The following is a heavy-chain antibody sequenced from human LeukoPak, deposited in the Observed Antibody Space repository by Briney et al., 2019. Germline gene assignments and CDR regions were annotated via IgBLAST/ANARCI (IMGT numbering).Heavy chain of an antibody. V-gene: IGHV1-69*06. CDR2: IIPIFGTA. CDR1: GGTFSSYA. CDR3: AREGGDDSTRFAFDI. Sequence: ASVKVSCKASGGTFSSYAISWVRQAPGQGLEWMGRIIPIFGTANYAQKFQGRVTITADKSTSTAYMELSSLRSEDTAVYYCAREGGDDSTRFAFDIWGQGTMVTVSS. D-gene: IGHD2-2*01. J-gene: IGHJ3*02.